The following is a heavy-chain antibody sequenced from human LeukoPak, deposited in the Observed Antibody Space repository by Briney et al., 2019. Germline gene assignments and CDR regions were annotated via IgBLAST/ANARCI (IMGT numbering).Heavy chain of an antibody. D-gene: IGHD3-10*01. CDR2: ISAYNGNT. V-gene: IGHV1-18*01. Sequence: ASVKVSCKASGYTFTSYGISWVRQAPGQGLEWMGWISAYNGNTNYAQKLQGRVTMTTDTSTSTAYMELRSLRSDDTAVYYCARDPAITMVRGVTPRGFDYWGQGTLVTVSS. CDR1: GYTFTSYG. CDR3: ARDPAITMVRGVTPRGFDY. J-gene: IGHJ4*02.